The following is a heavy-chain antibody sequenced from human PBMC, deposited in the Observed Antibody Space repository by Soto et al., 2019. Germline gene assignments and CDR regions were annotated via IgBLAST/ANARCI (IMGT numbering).Heavy chain of an antibody. CDR1: GFTVSTYW. CDR3: ARGTVRDHDFGDH. Sequence: EVQLVESGGDLVQPGGSLRLSCAASGFTVSTYWMHWVRQVPGKGPEWVSRMSSDGSSTAYADSVRGRFIISRDNAKNTLYLQMNSLRVDDTAVYYWARGTVRDHDFGDHWGLGTLVAVSS. CDR2: MSSDGSST. V-gene: IGHV3-74*01. D-gene: IGHD4-17*01. J-gene: IGHJ4*02.